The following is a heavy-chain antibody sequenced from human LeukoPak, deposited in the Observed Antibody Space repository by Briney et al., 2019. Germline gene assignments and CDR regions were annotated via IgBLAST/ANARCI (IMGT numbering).Heavy chain of an antibody. CDR2: ISAYNGNT. D-gene: IGHD2-21*02. V-gene: IGHV1-18*01. J-gene: IGHJ3*02. Sequence: ASVKVSCKASGYTFTSYGISWVRQAPGQGLEWMGWISAYNGNTNYAQKLQGRVTMTTDTSTSTAYMELRSLRSDDTAVYYCARVRYQPLLLVGWRGAFDIWGQGTMVTVSS. CDR1: GYTFTSYG. CDR3: ARVRYQPLLLVGWRGAFDI.